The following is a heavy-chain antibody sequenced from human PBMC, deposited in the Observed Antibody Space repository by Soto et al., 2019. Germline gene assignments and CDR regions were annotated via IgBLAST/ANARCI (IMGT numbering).Heavy chain of an antibody. V-gene: IGHV4-31*03. J-gene: IGHJ4*02. CDR2: IYYSGST. Sequence: QVQLQESGPGLVKPSQTLSLTCTVSGGSISSGGYYWSWIRQHPGKGLEWIGYIYYSGSTYYNPSLKSRVTISVDTSKNQFSLKLSSVTAADTAVYYCAREVGGGCYDSSGCPYFDYWGQGTLVTVSS. D-gene: IGHD3-22*01. CDR3: AREVGGGCYDSSGCPYFDY. CDR1: GGSISSGGYY.